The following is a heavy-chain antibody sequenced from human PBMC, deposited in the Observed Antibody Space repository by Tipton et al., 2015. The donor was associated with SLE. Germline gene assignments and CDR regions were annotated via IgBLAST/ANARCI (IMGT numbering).Heavy chain of an antibody. J-gene: IGHJ4*02. CDR1: GGSVSSSSKY. CDR3: TRDPYYYDSSGSPYSY. D-gene: IGHD3-22*01. V-gene: IGHV4-39*07. Sequence: TLSLTCTVSGGSVSSSSKYWAWIRQPPGKGLEWIGSIYYTGTTTYYNSFLKSRVTMSVDTSKNQFSLKLSSVTAADTAVYYCTRDPYYYDSSGSPYSYWGQGTLVTVSS. CDR2: IYYTGTTT.